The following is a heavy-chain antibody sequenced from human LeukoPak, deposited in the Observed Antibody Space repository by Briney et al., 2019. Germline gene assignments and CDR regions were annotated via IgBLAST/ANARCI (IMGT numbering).Heavy chain of an antibody. V-gene: IGHV3-74*01. CDR3: ARRRGGGYSYAYIDY. CDR1: GFTFNNYW. Sequence: GGSLRLSCAASGFTFNNYWMHWVRRAPGKGLVWVSRINSDGSSTSHADSVKGRFTISRDNAKNSLYLQMNSLRAEDTALYHCARRRGGGYSYAYIDYWGQGTLVTVSS. CDR2: INSDGSST. D-gene: IGHD5-18*01. J-gene: IGHJ4*02.